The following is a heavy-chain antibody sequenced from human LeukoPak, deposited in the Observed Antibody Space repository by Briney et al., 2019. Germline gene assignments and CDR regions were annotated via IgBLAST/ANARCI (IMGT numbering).Heavy chain of an antibody. Sequence: GGSLRLSCSASGFTFSSYGMHWVRQAPGKGLEWVAFIRYDGSNKYYADSVKGRFTISRDNSKNTLYLQMNYVRAEDTAVYYCARDMAYHDMLTGYEVSRFFDYWGQGPLVTVSS. V-gene: IGHV3-30*02. CDR2: IRYDGSNK. CDR1: GFTFSSYG. D-gene: IGHD3-9*01. CDR3: ARDMAYHDMLTGYEVSRFFDY. J-gene: IGHJ4*02.